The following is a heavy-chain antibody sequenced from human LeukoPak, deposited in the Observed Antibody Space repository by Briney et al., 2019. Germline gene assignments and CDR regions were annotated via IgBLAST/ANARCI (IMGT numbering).Heavy chain of an antibody. J-gene: IGHJ4*02. Sequence: GGSLRLSCAASGFTFSSYAMSWVRQAPGKGLEWVSAISGSGGSTYYADSVKGRFTISRDNSKNTLCLQMNSLRAEDTAVYYCATVAAAGTRRTPYFDYWGQGTLVTVSS. CDR2: ISGSGGST. CDR1: GFTFSSYA. D-gene: IGHD6-13*01. CDR3: ATVAAAGTRRTPYFDY. V-gene: IGHV3-23*01.